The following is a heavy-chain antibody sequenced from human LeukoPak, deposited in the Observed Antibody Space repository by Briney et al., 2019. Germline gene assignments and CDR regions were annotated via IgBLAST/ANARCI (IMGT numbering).Heavy chain of an antibody. J-gene: IGHJ5*02. V-gene: IGHV4-59*01. CDR2: ISDSGST. CDR1: GDSISSFY. CDR3: ARGGASSNWFDP. D-gene: IGHD4/OR15-4a*01. Sequence: SGTLSLTCTVSGDSISSFYWSWIRQPPGKRPEGIGYISDSGSTEYNPSLRSRVTISVDTSKNQLSLKLSSVTAADTAVYYCARGGASSNWFDPWGQGTLVTVSS.